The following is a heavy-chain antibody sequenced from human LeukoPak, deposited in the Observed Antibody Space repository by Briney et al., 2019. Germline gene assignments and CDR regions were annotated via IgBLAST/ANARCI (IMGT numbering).Heavy chain of an antibody. CDR1: GFTFSSYW. CDR3: ARSSGGSYSTDFDY. D-gene: IGHD1-26*01. J-gene: IGHJ4*02. CDR2: IKQDGSEK. V-gene: IGHV3-7*01. Sequence: GGSLRLSCAASGFTFSSYWMSWVRQAPGKGLEWVANIKQDGSEKYYVDSVKGRFTISRDNAKNSLYLQMNSLRAEDTAVYYCARSSGGSYSTDFDYWGQGTLVTVSS.